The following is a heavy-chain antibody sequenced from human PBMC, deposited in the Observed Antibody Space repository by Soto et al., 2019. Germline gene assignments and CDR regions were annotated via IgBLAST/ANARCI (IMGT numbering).Heavy chain of an antibody. CDR3: AKDGPVRYCSSTSCYPEAYYFDY. D-gene: IGHD2-2*01. CDR2: ISGSGGST. V-gene: IGHV3-23*01. J-gene: IGHJ4*02. Sequence: EVQLLESGGGLVQPGGSLRLSCAASGFTFSSYAMSWVRQAPGKGLEWVSAISGSGGSTYYADSVKGRFTISRDNSKNTRYLQMNSLRAEDTAVYYCAKDGPVRYCSSTSCYPEAYYFDYWGQGTLVTVSS. CDR1: GFTFSSYA.